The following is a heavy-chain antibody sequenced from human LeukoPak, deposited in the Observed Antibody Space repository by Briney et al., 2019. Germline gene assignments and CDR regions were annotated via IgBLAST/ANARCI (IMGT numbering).Heavy chain of an antibody. V-gene: IGHV1-2*02. CDR2: INPNSGGT. CDR3: ARDPELRLDSFGHYYLD. J-gene: IGHJ4*02. CDR1: GYTFTGYY. Sequence: ASVKVSCKASGYTFTGYYMHWVRQAPGQGLEWMGWINPNSGGTNYAQKFQGRVTMTRDTSISTAYMELSRLRSDDTAVYYCARDPELRLDSFGHYYLDWGQGTLVTVSS. D-gene: IGHD3-22*01.